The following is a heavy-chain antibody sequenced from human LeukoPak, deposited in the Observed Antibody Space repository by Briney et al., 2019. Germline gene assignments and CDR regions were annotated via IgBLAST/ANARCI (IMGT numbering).Heavy chain of an antibody. CDR3: AKLRSSRHHYYYYYMDV. CDR1: GFTFSSYA. Sequence: PGGSLRLSCAASGFTFSSYAMSWVRQAPGKGLEWVSAISGSGGSTYYADSVKGRFTISRDNSKNTLYLQMNSLRAEDTAVYYCAKLRSSRHHYYYYYMDVWGKGTTVTVSS. J-gene: IGHJ6*03. CDR2: ISGSGGST. V-gene: IGHV3-23*01. D-gene: IGHD6-13*01.